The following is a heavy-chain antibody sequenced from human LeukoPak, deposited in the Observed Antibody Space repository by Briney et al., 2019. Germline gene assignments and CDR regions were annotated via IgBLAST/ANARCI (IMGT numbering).Heavy chain of an antibody. CDR2: MNPNSGNT. D-gene: IGHD2-2*01. V-gene: IGHV1-8*03. Sequence: ASVKVSCKASGYTFTRYDINWVRQATGQGLEWMGWMNPNSGNTGYAQKFQGRVTITRNTSISTAYMELSSLRSEDTAVYYCASGGYCSSTSCPLPLNYWGQGTLVTVSS. CDR1: GYTFTRYD. CDR3: ASGGYCSSTSCPLPLNY. J-gene: IGHJ4*02.